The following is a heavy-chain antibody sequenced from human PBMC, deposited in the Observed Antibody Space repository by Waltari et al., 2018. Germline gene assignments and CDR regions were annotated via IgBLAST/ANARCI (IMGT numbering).Heavy chain of an antibody. Sequence: EVQLVESGGGLIQPGGSLRLSCAASGFTVSSNYMSWVRQAPGKGLEWVSVIYIGGSTYYADSVKGRFTISRDNSKNTLYLQMNSLRAEDTAVYYCASAAQLPSMVRYYYGMDVWGQGTTVTVSS. CDR3: ASAAQLPSMVRYYYGMDV. D-gene: IGHD3-10*01. CDR2: IYIGGST. J-gene: IGHJ6*02. CDR1: GFTVSSNY. V-gene: IGHV3-53*01.